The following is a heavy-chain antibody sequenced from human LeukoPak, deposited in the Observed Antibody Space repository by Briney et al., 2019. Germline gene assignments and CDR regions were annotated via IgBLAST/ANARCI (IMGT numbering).Heavy chain of an antibody. Sequence: GPSLRLSCAASGFTFSSYAMSWGSLPPGKGMEWASAISGSGGSTYYAHSVNGRSTTSRAHSKNTLYLQINSMRAEDRAVYYCAKNGEYVKDHSGADWFGPWRQGTLVTVSS. CDR1: GFTFSSYA. J-gene: IGHJ5*02. D-gene: IGHD4-17*01. V-gene: IGHV3-23*01. CDR2: ISGSGGST. CDR3: AKNGEYVKDHSGADWFGP.